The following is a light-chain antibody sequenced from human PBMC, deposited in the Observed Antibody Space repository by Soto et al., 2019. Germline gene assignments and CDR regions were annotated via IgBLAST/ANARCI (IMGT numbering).Light chain of an antibody. CDR3: QQGYSTPIT. J-gene: IGKJ5*01. V-gene: IGKV1-39*01. CDR1: QRVSSY. CDR2: AAS. Sequence: DIQMTQSPSSLSVSVRDRVSITSQASQRVSSYLNWYQQKPGKAPKLLIYAASSLPSGVPSRFSGSGSGTDFSLTIRSLQPEDSATYFCQQGYSTPITSGQGTRLEIK.